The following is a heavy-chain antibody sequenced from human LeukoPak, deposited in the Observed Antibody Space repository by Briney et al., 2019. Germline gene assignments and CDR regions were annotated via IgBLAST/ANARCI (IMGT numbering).Heavy chain of an antibody. D-gene: IGHD3-16*02. CDR2: ISDTGRRT. J-gene: IGHJ4*02. CDR3: ARHDSFIPY. Sequence: GGSLRLSCAASGFTFSSYAMSWVRQAPGKGLEWVSGISDTGRRTYYTDSVQGRFTISRDESKKTVYLLMNTLRAEDTAVYFCARHDSFIPYWGQGTLVTVSS. CDR1: GFTFSSYA. V-gene: IGHV3-23*01.